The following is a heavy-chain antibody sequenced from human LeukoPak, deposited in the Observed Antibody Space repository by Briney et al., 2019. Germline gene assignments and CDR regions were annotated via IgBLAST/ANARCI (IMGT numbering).Heavy chain of an antibody. CDR1: GFTFSSYG. CDR2: VSTDGRST. V-gene: IGHV3-74*01. Sequence: GGSLRLSCAASGFTFSSYGMHWVRQAPGKGLEWVSRVSTDGRSTSYADSVKGRFTITRDNAKNTLYLQMSGLRAEDTAVYYCARDGSLRDGVWFDSWGQGTLVTVSS. CDR3: ARDGSLRDGVWFDS. D-gene: IGHD1-26*01. J-gene: IGHJ5*01.